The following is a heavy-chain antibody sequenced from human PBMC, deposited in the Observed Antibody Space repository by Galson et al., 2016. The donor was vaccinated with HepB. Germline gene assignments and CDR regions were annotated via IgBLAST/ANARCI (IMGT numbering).Heavy chain of an antibody. CDR1: GGTYTYSNYA. J-gene: IGHJ4*02. CDR3: ARAEDGFLEWLLEE. D-gene: IGHD3-3*01. V-gene: IGHV1-69*13. Sequence: SVKVSCKASGGTYTYSNYAISWVQQAPGQGLEWMGGIITMFGTTTYAQKFQGRVTITADESTSTVYMELSSLRSQDTAIYYCARAEDGFLEWLLEEWGQGTLVTVSS. CDR2: IITMFGTT.